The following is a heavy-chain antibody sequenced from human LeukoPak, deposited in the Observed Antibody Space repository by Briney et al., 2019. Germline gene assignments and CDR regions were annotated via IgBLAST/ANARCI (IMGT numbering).Heavy chain of an antibody. Sequence: SETLSLTCTVSGGSISSYYWSWIRQPPGKGLEWIGFIFYSGITNYNPSLKSRVTISVDTSKNQFSLKLSSVTAADTAVYYCARSRRTAVFDPWGQGILVTVSS. CDR3: ARSRRTAVFDP. D-gene: IGHD6-6*01. CDR2: IFYSGIT. V-gene: IGHV4-59*08. J-gene: IGHJ5*02. CDR1: GGSISSYY.